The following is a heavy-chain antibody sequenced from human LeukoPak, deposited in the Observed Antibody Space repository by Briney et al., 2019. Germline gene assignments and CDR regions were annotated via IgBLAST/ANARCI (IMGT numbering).Heavy chain of an antibody. D-gene: IGHD6-19*01. Sequence: PGGSLRLSCAASGFTFSSYAMHWVRQAPGKGLEWVAVISYDGSNKYYADSVKGRFTISRDNSKNTLYLQINSLRAEDTAVYYCSPLGSGVDYWGQGTLVTVSS. CDR1: GFTFSSYA. V-gene: IGHV3-30-3*01. CDR2: ISYDGSNK. J-gene: IGHJ4*02. CDR3: SPLGSGVDY.